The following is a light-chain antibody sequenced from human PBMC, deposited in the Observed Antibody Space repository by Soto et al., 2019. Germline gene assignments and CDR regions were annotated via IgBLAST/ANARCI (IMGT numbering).Light chain of an antibody. CDR3: QQYTNWPLMYT. V-gene: IGKV3-15*01. J-gene: IGKJ2*01. Sequence: EIVMTQSPATLSVSPGERATLSCRASQSVNNNLAWYQQKPGQAPRLLIYGASTRATGIPARFSGSGSETEFTLTISSLQSEDFAVYYCQQYTNWPLMYTFGQGTKLEIK. CDR2: GAS. CDR1: QSVNNN.